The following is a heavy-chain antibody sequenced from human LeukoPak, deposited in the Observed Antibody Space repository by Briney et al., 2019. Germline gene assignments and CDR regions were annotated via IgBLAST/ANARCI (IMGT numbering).Heavy chain of an antibody. CDR1: GYTFTGYY. V-gene: IGHV1-2*06. CDR3: ARGRYCSNTNCPPNPRIAAAGTNKNWFDP. Sequence: ASVKVSCKASGYTFTGYYMHWVRQAPGQGLEWMGRINPNSGGTNDAQKFQGRVTMTRDTSISTAYMELSRLRSDDTAVYYCARGRYCSNTNCPPNPRIAAAGTNKNWFDPWGQGTLVTVSS. CDR2: INPNSGGT. D-gene: IGHD6-13*01. J-gene: IGHJ5*02.